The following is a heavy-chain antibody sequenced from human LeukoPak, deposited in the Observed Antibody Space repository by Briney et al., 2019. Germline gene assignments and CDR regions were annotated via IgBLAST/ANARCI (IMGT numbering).Heavy chain of an antibody. CDR2: ISSSSSYI. V-gene: IGHV3-21*01. CDR1: GFTFSSYS. Sequence: PGGSLRLSCAASGFTFSSYSMNWVREAPGKGLEWVSSISSSSSYIYYADSVKGRFTISRDNAKNSLYLQMNSLRAEDTAVYYCARDEGYCSSTRCYSRWDFDYWGQGTLVTVSS. D-gene: IGHD2-2*01. J-gene: IGHJ4*02. CDR3: ARDEGYCSSTRCYSRWDFDY.